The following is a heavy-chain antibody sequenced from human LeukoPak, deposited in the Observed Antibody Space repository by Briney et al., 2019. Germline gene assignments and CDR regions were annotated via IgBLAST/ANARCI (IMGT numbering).Heavy chain of an antibody. CDR3: ARGRAVDPLDY. J-gene: IGHJ4*02. CDR2: INPNSGGT. CDR1: GYTLTDYY. D-gene: IGHD3-9*01. Sequence: GASVKVSCKASGYTLTDYYVHWVRQAPGQGLEWMGWINPNSGGTKYAQKFQGRVTMTRDTSFSTAHMELSRLRSDDTAVYYCARGRAVDPLDYWGQGTLVTVSS. V-gene: IGHV1-2*02.